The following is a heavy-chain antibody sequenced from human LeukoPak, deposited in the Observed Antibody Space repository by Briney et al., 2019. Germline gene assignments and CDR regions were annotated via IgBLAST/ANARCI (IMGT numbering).Heavy chain of an antibody. V-gene: IGHV1-8*01. D-gene: IGHD2-2*01. J-gene: IGHJ4*02. Sequence: ASVKVSCKASGYTFTNYDINWVRQATGQGLEWMGWMNPNTGNTGYAQKFQGRVTMTSNTSISTAYMELSSLRSEDTAIYYCARVNCSSTSCRSKFLDYWGQGTLVTVSS. CDR2: MNPNTGNT. CDR3: ARVNCSSTSCRSKFLDY. CDR1: GYTFTNYD.